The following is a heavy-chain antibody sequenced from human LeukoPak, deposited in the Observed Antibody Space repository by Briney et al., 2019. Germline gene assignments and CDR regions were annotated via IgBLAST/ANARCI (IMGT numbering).Heavy chain of an antibody. D-gene: IGHD3-9*01. J-gene: IGHJ3*02. CDR1: GYSFTSYW. Sequence: GESLKISCKGSGYSFTSYWIGWVGQMPGKGLEWMGIIYPGDSDTRYSPSFQGQVTISADKSISTAYLQWSSLKASDTAMYFFERRPAYDILTGYYRRADAFDIWGQGTMVTVSS. CDR3: ERRPAYDILTGYYRRADAFDI. V-gene: IGHV5-51*01. CDR2: IYPGDSDT.